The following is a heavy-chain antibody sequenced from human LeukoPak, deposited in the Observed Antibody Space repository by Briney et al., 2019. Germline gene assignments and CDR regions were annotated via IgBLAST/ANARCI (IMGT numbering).Heavy chain of an antibody. CDR3: ARRSCSDGSCSKPGDY. CDR1: GFTFSGHS. CDR2: ISSSSGTI. J-gene: IGHJ4*02. Sequence: PGGSLRLSCAASGFTFSGHSMNWVRQAPGKGLEWVSYISSSSGTIYYADSGKGRFIISRDNAKNSLYLQMNSLRAEDTAVYYCARRSCSDGSCSKPGDYWGQGTLVTVPS. D-gene: IGHD2-15*01. V-gene: IGHV3-48*01.